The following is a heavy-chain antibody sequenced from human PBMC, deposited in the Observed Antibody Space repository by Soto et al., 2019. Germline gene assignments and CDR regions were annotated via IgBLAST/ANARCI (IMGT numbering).Heavy chain of an antibody. D-gene: IGHD5-12*01. J-gene: IGHJ4*02. V-gene: IGHV3-33*01. CDR3: AWDLSRGYVGGANDY. Sequence: QVQLVESGGGVVQPGRSLRLSCAASGFTFSSYGMHWVRQAPGKGLEWVAVIWYDGSNKYYADSVKGRFTISRDNSKNTRYLQMNSLRAEDTAVYYCAWDLSRGYVGGANDYWGRGTLVTVSS. CDR2: IWYDGSNK. CDR1: GFTFSSYG.